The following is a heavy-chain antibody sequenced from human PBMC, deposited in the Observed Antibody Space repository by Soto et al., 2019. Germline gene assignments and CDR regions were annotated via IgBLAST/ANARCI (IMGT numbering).Heavy chain of an antibody. CDR2: ISGSGGST. D-gene: IGHD4-17*01. CDR1: GFTFSSYA. J-gene: IGHJ6*02. CDR3: AKFPESTVTRTDYYYYGMDV. V-gene: IGHV3-23*01. Sequence: EVQLLESGGGLVQPGGSLRLSCAASGFTFSSYAMSWVRQAPGKGLEWVSAISGSGGSTYYADSVKGRFTISRDNSKNTLYLQMNSLRAEDTAVYYCAKFPESTVTRTDYYYYGMDVWGQGTTVTVSS.